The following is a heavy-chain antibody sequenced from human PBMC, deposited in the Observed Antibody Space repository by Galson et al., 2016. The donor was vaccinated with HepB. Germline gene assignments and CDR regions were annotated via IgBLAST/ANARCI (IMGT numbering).Heavy chain of an antibody. V-gene: IGHV3-7*02. J-gene: IGHJ4*02. CDR1: GLMFSGYW. Sequence: SLRLSCAASGLMFSGYWMSWVRQAPGKGLEWVANIKQDGSEKYYVDSVKGRFTISRDNAKNTLYLQMNSLRAADTAVYYCAQGRWSSSSTWYESFGHWGQGSLVTVSS. CDR2: IKQDGSEK. CDR3: AQGRWSSSSTWYESFGH. D-gene: IGHD6-13*01.